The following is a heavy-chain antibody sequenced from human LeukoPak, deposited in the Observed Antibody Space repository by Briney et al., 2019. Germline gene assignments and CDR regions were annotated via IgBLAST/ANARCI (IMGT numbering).Heavy chain of an antibody. CDR3: ARGYSRAAFDI. CDR2: ISSTGGTI. J-gene: IGHJ3*02. V-gene: IGHV3-48*01. CDR1: GFTFSNYL. Sequence: GGSLRLSCVGSGFTFSNYLMNWVRQAPGKELEGVSFISSTGGTIYYADAVKGRFTVSRDNAKNSLLLQMNSLRAEDTALYYCARGYSRAAFDIWGQGTMVTVSS. D-gene: IGHD2-15*01.